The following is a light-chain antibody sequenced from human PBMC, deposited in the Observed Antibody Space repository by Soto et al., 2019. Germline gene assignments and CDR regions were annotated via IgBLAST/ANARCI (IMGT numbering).Light chain of an antibody. CDR2: GAS. J-gene: IGKJ3*01. Sequence: DIQMTQSPSSLSASVGDRVTITCRASQDISNFLVWVQQKPGKVPNLLIYGASTLQSGVPSRFSGSGSGTDFTLNISSLQPEDVETYFCQKYNSAPFTFGPGTTVDIK. CDR3: QKYNSAPFT. CDR1: QDISNF. V-gene: IGKV1-27*01.